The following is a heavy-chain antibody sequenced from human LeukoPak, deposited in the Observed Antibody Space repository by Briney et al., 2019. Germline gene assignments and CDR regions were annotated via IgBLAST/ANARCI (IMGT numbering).Heavy chain of an antibody. J-gene: IGHJ4*02. V-gene: IGHV3-23*01. CDR2: ISGSGGST. D-gene: IGHD3-3*01. CDR3: AKSSGEGITIFGVVISLLYFDY. Sequence: PGGSLRLSCAASGFTFSSYAMSWVRQAPGKGLEWVSAISGSGGSTYYADSVKGRFTISRDNSKNTLYLQMNSLRAEDTAVYYCAKSSGEGITIFGVVISLLYFDYWGQGTLVTVSS. CDR1: GFTFSSYA.